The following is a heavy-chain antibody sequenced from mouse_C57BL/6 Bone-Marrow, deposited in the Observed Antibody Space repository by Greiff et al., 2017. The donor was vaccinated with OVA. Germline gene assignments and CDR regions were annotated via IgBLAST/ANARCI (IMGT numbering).Heavy chain of an antibody. D-gene: IGHD1-1*01. J-gene: IGHJ3*01. Sequence: EVKLVESGPELVKPGASVKIPCKASGYTFTDYNMDWVKQSHGKSLEWIGDINPNNGGTIYNQKFKGKATLTVDKSSSTAYMELRSLTSEDTAVYYCARGGATYYYGSSSWFAYWGQGTLVTVSA. CDR1: GYTFTDYN. CDR2: INPNNGGT. V-gene: IGHV1-18*01. CDR3: ARGGATYYYGSSSWFAY.